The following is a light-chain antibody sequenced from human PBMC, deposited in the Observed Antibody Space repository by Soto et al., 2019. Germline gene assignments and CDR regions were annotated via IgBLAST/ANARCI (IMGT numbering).Light chain of an antibody. J-gene: IGLJ1*01. CDR1: SNDVGGYNF. Sequence: QSALAQPPSASGSPGQSVTISCAGTSNDVGGYNFVSWYQQHPGKAPKLMIFEVSKRPSGVPDRFSGCKSGNTASLTVSGLQAEDEADYYCSSYAGNNIFYVFGTGTKVTVL. CDR2: EVS. V-gene: IGLV2-8*01. CDR3: SSYAGNNIFYV.